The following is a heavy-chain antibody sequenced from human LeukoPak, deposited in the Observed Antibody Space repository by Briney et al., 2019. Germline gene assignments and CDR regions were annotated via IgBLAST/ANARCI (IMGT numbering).Heavy chain of an antibody. CDR3: ARAGYSNRWDGVDY. D-gene: IGHD2/OR15-2a*01. J-gene: IGHJ4*02. Sequence: GESLKISCNGSHYTFTNYWIGWVRQVPGRGLEFMGIIYPGDSDTRYSPSFQGQVTISVDKSINTAYLQWSSLKASDSAMYYCARAGYSNRWDGVDYWGQGTLVTVSS. CDR1: HYTFTNYW. V-gene: IGHV5-51*01. CDR2: IYPGDSDT.